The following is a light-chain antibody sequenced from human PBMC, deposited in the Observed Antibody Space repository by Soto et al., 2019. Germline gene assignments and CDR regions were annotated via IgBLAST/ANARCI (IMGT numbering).Light chain of an antibody. Sequence: QSVLTQPASVFGSPGQSITISCTGTSSDVGGYNFVSWYQQHPGKAPKLMIYEVSSRPSGVSNRFSGSKSGNTASLTISGLQPEDEADYYCSSYTTRSTVVFGTGTKVTVL. CDR2: EVS. CDR1: SSDVGGYNF. CDR3: SSYTTRSTVV. V-gene: IGLV2-14*03. J-gene: IGLJ1*01.